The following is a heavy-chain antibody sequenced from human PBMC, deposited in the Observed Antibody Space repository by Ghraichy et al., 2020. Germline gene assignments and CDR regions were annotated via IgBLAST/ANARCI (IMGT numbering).Heavy chain of an antibody. D-gene: IGHD6-13*01. CDR1: RFTFSSYW. J-gene: IGHJ6*02. CDR3: ARGPSYSSSWYYYYGMDV. V-gene: IGHV3-7*01. Sequence: GGSLRLSCAASRFTFSSYWMSWVRQAPGKGLEWVANMKEDVSEKYYVDSVKGRFTISRDNTKNSLYLQMNSLRAEDTAVYYCARGPSYSSSWYYYYGMDVWGQGTTVTVSS. CDR2: MKEDVSEK.